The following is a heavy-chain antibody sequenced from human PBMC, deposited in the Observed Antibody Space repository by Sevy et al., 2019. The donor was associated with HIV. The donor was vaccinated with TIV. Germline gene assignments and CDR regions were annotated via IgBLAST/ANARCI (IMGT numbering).Heavy chain of an antibody. D-gene: IGHD6-19*01. CDR3: ARAYSSGWYDY. CDR2: ISSSSSYI. J-gene: IGHJ4*02. CDR1: GFTFSSYS. V-gene: IGHV3-21*01. Sequence: GGSLRLSCAASGFTFSSYSMNWVRQAPGKGLEWVSSISSSSSYIYYAGSVKGRFTISRENAKNSLYLQMNSLRVGDTAVYYCARAYSSGWYDYWGQGTLVTVSS.